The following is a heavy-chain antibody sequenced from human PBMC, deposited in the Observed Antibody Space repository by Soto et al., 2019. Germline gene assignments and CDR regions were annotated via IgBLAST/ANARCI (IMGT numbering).Heavy chain of an antibody. J-gene: IGHJ4*02. D-gene: IGHD6-6*01. CDR1: GGSFSGYY. CDR2: INHSGST. CDR3: ARVSVGSSYPLLDY. Sequence: QVQLQQWGAGLLKLSETLSLTCAVYGGSFSGYYWSWIRQPPGKGLEWIGEINHSGSTNYNPSLKSRVTISVDTSKNQFSLKLSSVTAADTAVCYCARVSVGSSYPLLDYWGQGTLVTVSS. V-gene: IGHV4-34*01.